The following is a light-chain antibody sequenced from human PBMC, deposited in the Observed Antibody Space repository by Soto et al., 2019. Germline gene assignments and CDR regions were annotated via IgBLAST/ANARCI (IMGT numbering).Light chain of an antibody. CDR1: QSVSNN. CDR2: GAS. CDR3: QQYNNWPSIT. V-gene: IGKV3-15*01. J-gene: IGKJ5*01. Sequence: IVLTQSPGTLSLSPGERATLSCRASQSVSNNYLAWYQQKPGQAPRLLIYGASTRATGIPARFSGSGCGTEFTLTISSLQSEDFAVYYCQQYNNWPSITFGQGTRLEIK.